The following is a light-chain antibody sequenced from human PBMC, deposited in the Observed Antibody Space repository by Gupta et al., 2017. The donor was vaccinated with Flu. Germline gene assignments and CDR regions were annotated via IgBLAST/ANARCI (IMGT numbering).Light chain of an antibody. J-gene: IGKJ3*01. CDR2: AAS. CDR3: QQSYSTPF. Sequence: IQMTQSPSSLSASVGDRVSITCRASQSIASYLNWYQQKPGKAPQLLIYAASNLQSGVPSRFSGSGSGTDFTLTISRLQPEDFATYYCQQSYSTPFFGPGTKVDI. V-gene: IGKV1-39*01. CDR1: QSIASY.